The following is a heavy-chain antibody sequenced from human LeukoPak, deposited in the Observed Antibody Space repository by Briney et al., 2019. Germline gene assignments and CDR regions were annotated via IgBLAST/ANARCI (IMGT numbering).Heavy chain of an antibody. CDR3: ARGSTYYYDSSGYYSSHFDY. CDR2: ISYDGSNK. CDR1: GFTFSSYA. D-gene: IGHD3-22*01. V-gene: IGHV3-30-3*01. J-gene: IGHJ4*02. Sequence: AGGSLRLSCAASGFTFSSYAMHWVRQAPGKGLEWVAVISYDGSNKYYADSVKGRFTISRDNSKNTLYLQMNSLRAEDTAVYYCARGSTYYYDSSGYYSSHFDYWGQGTLVTVSS.